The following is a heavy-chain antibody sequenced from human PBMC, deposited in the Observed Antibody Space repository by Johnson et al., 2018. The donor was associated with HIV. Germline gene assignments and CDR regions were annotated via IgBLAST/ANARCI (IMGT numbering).Heavy chain of an antibody. CDR1: GFSFSDYY. CDR3: AKGSLGSSPQNDAVHI. D-gene: IGHD6-6*01. Sequence: QVQLVESGGGLVKPGGSLRLSCAASGFSFSDYYMSWIRQAPGKGLEWVSYISGSGTNIYYADSVKGRFTISRDNAKKSLFLQMNRLRAEDTAVYYCAKGSLGSSPQNDAVHIWGQGTMVTVSS. V-gene: IGHV3-11*04. CDR2: ISGSGTNI. J-gene: IGHJ3*02.